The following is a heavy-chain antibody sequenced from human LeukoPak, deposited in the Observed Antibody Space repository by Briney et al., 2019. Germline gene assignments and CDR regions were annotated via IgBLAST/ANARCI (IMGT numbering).Heavy chain of an antibody. CDR2: IISDGSST. CDR1: GFTFSSYW. J-gene: IGHJ4*02. D-gene: IGHD6-13*01. Sequence: PGGSLRLSCAASGFTFSSYWMHWVRQAPGKGLVWVSRIISDGSSTSYADSVKGRFTISRDNAKNTLYLQMNSLRAEDTAVYYCARDWSSSWSLDYWGQGTLVTVSS. CDR3: ARDWSSSWSLDY. V-gene: IGHV3-74*01.